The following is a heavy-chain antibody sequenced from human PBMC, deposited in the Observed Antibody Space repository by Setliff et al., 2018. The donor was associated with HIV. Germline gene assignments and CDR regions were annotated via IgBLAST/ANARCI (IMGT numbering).Heavy chain of an antibody. V-gene: IGHV4-59*11. CDR3: AREGLAVAGLNWFDP. J-gene: IGHJ5*02. CDR2: VYSSGST. CDR1: GGSMTGHY. D-gene: IGHD6-19*01. Sequence: SETLSLTCTVSGGSMTGHYWSWIRQSPGKGLEWIGSVYSSGSTNYNPSVKSRVTISIDTSKKQFALRLTSVTAADTALYFCAREGLAVAGLNWFDPWGQGTLVTVSS.